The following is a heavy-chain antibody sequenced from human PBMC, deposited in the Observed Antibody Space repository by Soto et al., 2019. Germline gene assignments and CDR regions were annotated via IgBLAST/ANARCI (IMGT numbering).Heavy chain of an antibody. CDR1: DDSLSTYY. CDR2: IYASEST. D-gene: IGHD2-21*01. Sequence: PSETLSLTCNVSDDSLSTYYWSWIRQPAGKGLEWIGRIYASESTNYNPSLKGRVSMSVDTSKKQFSLKMISVTAADTAMYYCARSAIPRGGWFRPWGQGVLVTVSS. V-gene: IGHV4-4*07. J-gene: IGHJ5*02. CDR3: ARSAIPRGGWFRP.